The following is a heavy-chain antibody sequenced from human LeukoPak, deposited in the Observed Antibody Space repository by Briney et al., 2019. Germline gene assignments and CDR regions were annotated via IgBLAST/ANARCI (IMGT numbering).Heavy chain of an antibody. V-gene: IGHV3-30*02. CDR1: GFTFSSYG. D-gene: IGHD3-22*01. Sequence: GGSLRLSCAASGFTFSSYGMHWVRQAPGKGLEWVAFIRYDGSNKYYADSVKGRFTISRDNSKNTLYLQMNSLRAEDTAVYYCAKDSGYLSYFDYWGQGILVTVSS. CDR3: AKDSGYLSYFDY. CDR2: IRYDGSNK. J-gene: IGHJ4*02.